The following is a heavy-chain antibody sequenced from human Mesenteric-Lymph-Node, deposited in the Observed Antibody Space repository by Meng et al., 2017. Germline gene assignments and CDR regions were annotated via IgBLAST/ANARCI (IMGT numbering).Heavy chain of an antibody. D-gene: IGHD6-19*01. CDR2: ISSSGDTT. CDR3: AKVDSGWYVGAFDV. Sequence: GGSLRLSCAASGFTFTNYAMSWVRQAPGKGLEWVSVISSSGDTTYYADSVKGRFTISRDNSKNTMYLQMKTLRAEDRAVYYCAKVDSGWYVGAFDVWGQGTMVTVSS. V-gene: IGHV3-23*01. J-gene: IGHJ3*01. CDR1: GFTFTNYA.